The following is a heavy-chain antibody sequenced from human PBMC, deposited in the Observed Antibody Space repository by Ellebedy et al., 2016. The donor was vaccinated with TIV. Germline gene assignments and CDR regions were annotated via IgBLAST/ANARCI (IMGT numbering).Heavy chain of an antibody. J-gene: IGHJ3*01. V-gene: IGHV1-24*01. CDR3: AADLYYYDAHGAFDV. D-gene: IGHD3-22*01. Sequence: AASVKVSCKVSGFPLSDLSMHWVRQPPGKGLEWMGGFEPEDRETIYAQKFQGRVTMTEDTSTDTAYMELSSLRSEDTAVYYCAADLYYYDAHGAFDVWGHGTMVTVSS. CDR1: GFPLSDLS. CDR2: FEPEDRET.